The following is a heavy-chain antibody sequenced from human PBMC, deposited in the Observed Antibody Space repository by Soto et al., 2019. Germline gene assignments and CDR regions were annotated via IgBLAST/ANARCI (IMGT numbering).Heavy chain of an antibody. Sequence: SETLSLTCAVYGGSFSGYYWSWIRQPPGKGLEWIGEINHSGSTNYNPSLKSRVTISVDTSKNQFSLKLSSVTAADTAVYYCARGLQNNGIAVDAKWRKALSVRFDPWGQGTLVTVSS. CDR3: ARGLQNNGIAVDAKWRKALSVRFDP. CDR1: GGSFSGYY. J-gene: IGHJ5*02. V-gene: IGHV4-34*01. D-gene: IGHD6-19*01. CDR2: INHSGST.